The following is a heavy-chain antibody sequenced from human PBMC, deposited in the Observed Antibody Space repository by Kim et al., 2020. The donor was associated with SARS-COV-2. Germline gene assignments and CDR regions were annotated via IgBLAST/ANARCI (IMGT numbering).Heavy chain of an antibody. CDR3: ARPALYYFDY. CDR1: GGSFSGYY. J-gene: IGHJ4*02. V-gene: IGHV4-34*01. CDR2: INHSGST. Sequence: SETLSLTCAVYGGSFSGYYWSWIRQPPGKGLEWIGEINHSGSTNYNPSLKSRVTISVDTSKNQFSLKLSSVTAADTAVYYCARPALYYFDYWGQGTLVTV.